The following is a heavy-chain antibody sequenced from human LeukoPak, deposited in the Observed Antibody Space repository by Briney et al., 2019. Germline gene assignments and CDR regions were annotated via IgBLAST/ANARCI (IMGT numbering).Heavy chain of an antibody. D-gene: IGHD4-17*01. V-gene: IGHV3-21*01. Sequence: GGSLRLSCAASGFTFSTYSMNWVRQAPGKGLEWVSSISGSGSFKFYTDSEKGRFTISRDNVKRSLYLQLSSLRAEDTAVYYCARDYYGDYYQSGYGMDVWGQGTTVTVSS. CDR3: ARDYYGDYYQSGYGMDV. J-gene: IGHJ6*02. CDR2: ISGSGSFK. CDR1: GFTFSTYS.